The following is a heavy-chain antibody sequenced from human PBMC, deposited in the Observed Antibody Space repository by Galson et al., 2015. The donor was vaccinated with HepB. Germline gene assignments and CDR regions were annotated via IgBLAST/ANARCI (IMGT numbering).Heavy chain of an antibody. V-gene: IGHV3-15*01. CDR2: IKSKTTGGTT. CDR1: GFTFSDAW. D-gene: IGHD5-18*01. Sequence: SLRLSCAASGFTFSDAWMTWVRQAPGKALEWVGRIKSKTTGGTTDYAAPVKGRFTLSRDDSKNTVYLQMNSLKTEDTAVYYCTTDRIYSYGYFDAFDIWGQGTLVTVSS. J-gene: IGHJ3*02. CDR3: TTDRIYSYGYFDAFDI.